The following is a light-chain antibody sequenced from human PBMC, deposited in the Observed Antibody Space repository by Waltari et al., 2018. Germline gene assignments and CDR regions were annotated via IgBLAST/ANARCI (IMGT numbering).Light chain of an antibody. CDR1: QSVDSTY. J-gene: IGKJ2*01. CDR3: QQFGGSPMYT. CDR2: KTS. Sequence: EVVLTQSPGPLSLSPGERATLSCRASQSVDSTYLAWYQQKPGQAPTLLIFKTSTRATVIPDRFSGSGSGTDFSLNINILEPGDSAVYYCQQFGGSPMYTFGLGTKLEIK. V-gene: IGKV3-20*01.